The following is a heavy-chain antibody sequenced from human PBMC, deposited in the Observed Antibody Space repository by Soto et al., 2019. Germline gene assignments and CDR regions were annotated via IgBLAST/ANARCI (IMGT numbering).Heavy chain of an antibody. CDR1: GGSISSGDYY. CDR3: ARTLTTVTTMDWLQFDY. CDR2: IYYSGST. D-gene: IGHD4-17*01. V-gene: IGHV4-30-4*01. Sequence: QVQLQESGPGLVKPSQTLSLTCTVSGGSISSGDYYWSWIRQPPGKGLEWIGYIYYSGSTYYNPSLKSRVTISVDTSKNQFSLKLSSVTAADTAVYYCARTLTTVTTMDWLQFDYWGQGTLVTVSS. J-gene: IGHJ4*02.